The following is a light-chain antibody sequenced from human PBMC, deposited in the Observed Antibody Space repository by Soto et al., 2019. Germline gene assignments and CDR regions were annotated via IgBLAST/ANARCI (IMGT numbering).Light chain of an antibody. J-gene: IGKJ1*01. CDR1: QSIRSW. V-gene: IGKV1-5*01. Sequence: DIQMTQSPSILSASVGDRVTITCRASQSIRSWLAWYQQKPGKAPRLLIYDVSSLESGVPSRFSGSGSGTEFTLTISSLQPDDFATYYCQQYNRYSPWTFGQGTKVDIK. CDR3: QQYNRYSPWT. CDR2: DVS.